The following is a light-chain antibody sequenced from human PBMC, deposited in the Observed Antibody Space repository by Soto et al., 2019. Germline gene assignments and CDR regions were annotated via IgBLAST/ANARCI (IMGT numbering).Light chain of an antibody. CDR1: QSISDT. V-gene: IGKV3-15*01. Sequence: EVVMTQSAATLSVSPGGRATLSCRASQSISDTLAWYQQKPGQAPRLLIYGASTRATGIPARFSGSGSGTEFTLTISSLQSEDFAVYYCQQYNNWPPLWTFGQGTKVDIK. CDR2: GAS. J-gene: IGKJ1*01. CDR3: QQYNNWPPLWT.